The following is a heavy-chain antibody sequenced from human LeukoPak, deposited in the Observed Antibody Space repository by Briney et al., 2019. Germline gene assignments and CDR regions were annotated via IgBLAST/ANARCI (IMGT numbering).Heavy chain of an antibody. D-gene: IGHD1-26*01. V-gene: IGHV4-61*02. CDR2: IYTSGST. J-gene: IGHJ3*02. CDR3: ARDGYSGSYSHDAFDI. Sequence: SQTLSLTCTVSGGSISSGSYYWSWIRQPAGKGLEWIGRIYTSGSTNYNPSLKSRVTISVDTSKNQFSLKLSSVTAADTAVYYCARDGYSGSYSHDAFDIWGQGTMVTVSS. CDR1: GGSISSGSYY.